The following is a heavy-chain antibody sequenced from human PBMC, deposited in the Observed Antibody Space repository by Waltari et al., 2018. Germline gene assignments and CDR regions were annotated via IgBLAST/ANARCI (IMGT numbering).Heavy chain of an antibody. J-gene: IGHJ4*02. D-gene: IGHD1-26*01. CDR2: INAGNGNT. Sequence: QVQLVQSGAEVKKPGASVKVSCKASGYTFPSYAMHWVRQAPGQRLEWMGWINAGNGNTKYSQKFQGRVTITRDTSASTAYMELSSLRSEDTAVYYCARGRGSGSRGPHFDYWGQGTLVTVSS. V-gene: IGHV1-3*01. CDR1: GYTFPSYA. CDR3: ARGRGSGSRGPHFDY.